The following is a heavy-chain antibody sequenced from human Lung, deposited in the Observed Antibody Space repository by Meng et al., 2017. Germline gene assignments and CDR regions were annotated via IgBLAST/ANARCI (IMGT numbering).Heavy chain of an antibody. CDR3: ARDEDISAAGKLFGDY. V-gene: IGHV1-2*06. Sequence: QGQVVQSRSEGKKPVASMKVSCKPSGYNFPDYYIHWVRRAPGQGLEWMGRINPKSGDTHYAQKFQARVTMTGDTSISTAYMELSGLRSDDTAMYYCARDEDISAAGKLFGDYWGQGTLVTVSS. J-gene: IGHJ4*02. CDR1: GYNFPDYY. CDR2: INPKSGDT. D-gene: IGHD6-25*01.